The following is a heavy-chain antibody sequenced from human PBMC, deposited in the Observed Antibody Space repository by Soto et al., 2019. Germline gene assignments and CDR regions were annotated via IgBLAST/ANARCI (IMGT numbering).Heavy chain of an antibody. CDR1: GGTFSSYA. Sequence: QVQLVQSGAEVKKPGSSVKVSCKASGGTFSSYAISWVRQAPGQGLEWMGGIIPIFGTANYAQKFQGRVTIPEDESTSTAYLERSSLRSEDTAVYYCARDPGQHDYGDRRVDYWGQGTLVTVSS. D-gene: IGHD4-17*01. CDR2: IIPIFGTA. CDR3: ARDPGQHDYGDRRVDY. J-gene: IGHJ4*02. V-gene: IGHV1-69*12.